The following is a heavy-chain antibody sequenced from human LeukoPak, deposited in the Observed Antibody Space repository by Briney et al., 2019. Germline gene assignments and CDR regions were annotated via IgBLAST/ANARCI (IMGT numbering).Heavy chain of an antibody. D-gene: IGHD2-2*01. V-gene: IGHV3-48*01. CDR3: AKVPDCSTSSCYGQGFGF. CDR2: ISSRSSTI. CDR1: GFSFSDYT. Sequence: PGGSLRLSCAASGFSFSDYTMNWVRQAPGKGLEWLSYISSRSSTIYYADSVKGRFTISRDNSKNTLYLQMNSLRAEDTAVYYCAKVPDCSTSSCYGQGFGFWGQGTLVTVSS. J-gene: IGHJ4*02.